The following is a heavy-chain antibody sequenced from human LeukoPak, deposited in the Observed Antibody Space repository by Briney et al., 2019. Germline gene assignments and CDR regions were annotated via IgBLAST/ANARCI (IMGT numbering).Heavy chain of an antibody. D-gene: IGHD3-22*01. V-gene: IGHV4-34*01. CDR3: ARGFPYDSSGYYYYYYGMDV. CDR1: GGSFSGYY. Sequence: SETLSLTCAVYGGSFSGYYWSWIRQPPGKGLEWIGEINHSGSTNYNPSLKSRVTISVDTSKNQFSLKLSSVTAADTAVYYCARGFPYDSSGYYYYYYGMDVWGQGTTVTVSS. CDR2: INHSGST. J-gene: IGHJ6*02.